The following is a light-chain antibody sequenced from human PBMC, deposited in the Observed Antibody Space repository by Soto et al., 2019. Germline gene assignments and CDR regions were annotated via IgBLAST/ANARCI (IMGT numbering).Light chain of an antibody. J-gene: IGKJ4*01. Sequence: DIQMTQSPSTLSASVGDRVTITCRASQSVRSWLAWYRQKPGRAPKFLIYDASSLESGVPSRFSGSGSGTEFTLTISNLQPDDFATYYCQQYDNYPLTFGGGTKVEI. CDR3: QQYDNYPLT. CDR2: DAS. V-gene: IGKV1-5*01. CDR1: QSVRSW.